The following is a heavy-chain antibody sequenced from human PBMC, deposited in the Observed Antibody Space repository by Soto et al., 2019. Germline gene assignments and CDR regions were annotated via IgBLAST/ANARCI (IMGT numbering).Heavy chain of an antibody. J-gene: IGHJ4*02. Sequence: GGSLRLSCAASGFTFSSYAMHWVRQAPGKGLEWVAVISYDGSNKYYADSVKGRFTISRDNSKNTLYLQMNSLRAEDTAVYYCARDLMVRGVIITEGYWGQGTLVTVSS. CDR3: ARDLMVRGVIITEGY. D-gene: IGHD3-10*01. V-gene: IGHV3-30-3*01. CDR2: ISYDGSNK. CDR1: GFTFSSYA.